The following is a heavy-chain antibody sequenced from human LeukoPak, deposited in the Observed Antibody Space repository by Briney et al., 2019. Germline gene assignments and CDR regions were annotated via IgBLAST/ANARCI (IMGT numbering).Heavy chain of an antibody. CDR1: GFTFSDSY. Sequence: GGSLRLSCAASGFTFSDSYMTWVRQAPGKGVERVAYISGSGHDINYSDSVKGRFTISRDNAKNSLYLQMNSLRAEDTAVYYCARFPVGATNWFDPWGQGTLVTVSS. CDR3: ARFPVGATNWFDP. V-gene: IGHV3-11*04. D-gene: IGHD1-26*01. J-gene: IGHJ5*02. CDR2: ISGSGHDI.